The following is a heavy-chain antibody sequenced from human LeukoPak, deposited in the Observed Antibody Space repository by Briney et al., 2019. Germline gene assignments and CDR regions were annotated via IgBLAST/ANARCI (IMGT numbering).Heavy chain of an antibody. CDR3: AGDSGQGGAFDI. CDR2: MNPNRGNT. J-gene: IGHJ3*02. CDR1: GYTFTSYD. Sequence: ASVTVSCKASGYTFTSYDINWVRQPTGQGLEWMGWMNPNRGNTRYPHKINGRATMTRNTSIRTAYMELSEPTSEDTAVYYGAGDSGQGGAFDIWGQGTMVTVSS. D-gene: IGHD2-15*01. V-gene: IGHV1-8*01.